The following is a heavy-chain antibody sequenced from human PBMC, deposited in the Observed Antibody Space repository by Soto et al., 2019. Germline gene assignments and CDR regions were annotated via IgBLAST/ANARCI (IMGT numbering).Heavy chain of an antibody. CDR2: ISGSGGST. V-gene: IGHV3-23*01. D-gene: IGHD4-4*01. CDR3: AKESDYSTNY. CDR1: GFTFSSYA. Sequence: GGSLRLSCAASGFTFSSYAMSWVRRAPGKGLEWVSAISGSGGSTYYADSVKGRFTISRDNSKNTLYLQMKSLSAEDTAVYYCAKESDYSTNYWVQGTLVTAPQ. J-gene: IGHJ4*02.